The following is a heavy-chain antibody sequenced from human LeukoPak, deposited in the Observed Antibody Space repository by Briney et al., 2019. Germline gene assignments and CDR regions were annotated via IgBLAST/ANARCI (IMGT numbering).Heavy chain of an antibody. CDR3: ARDAPSSSHFDY. D-gene: IGHD6-19*01. CDR2: IYYSGST. Sequence: SETLSLTCTVSGGSISTYYWSWIRQPPRKGLEWIGYIYYSGSTKYNPSLKSRVTMSVDTSKNQFSLKLRSVTAADTAIYYCARDAPSSSHFDYWGQGTLVTVSS. J-gene: IGHJ4*02. CDR1: GGSISTYY. V-gene: IGHV4-59*01.